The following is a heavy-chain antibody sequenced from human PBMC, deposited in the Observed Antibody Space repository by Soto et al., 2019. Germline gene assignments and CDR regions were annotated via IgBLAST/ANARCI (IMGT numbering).Heavy chain of an antibody. D-gene: IGHD3-10*01. CDR1: GGSISSGGYY. Sequence: ETLSLTCTVSGGSISSGGYYWGWIRQPPGKGLEWIGSIYYSGSTYYNPSLKSRVTISVDTSKNQFSLKLSSVTAADTAVYYCARLYYYGSGSYRYYYYYGMDVWGQGTTVTVSS. CDR3: ARLYYYGSGSYRYYYYYGMDV. V-gene: IGHV4-39*01. CDR2: IYYSGST. J-gene: IGHJ6*02.